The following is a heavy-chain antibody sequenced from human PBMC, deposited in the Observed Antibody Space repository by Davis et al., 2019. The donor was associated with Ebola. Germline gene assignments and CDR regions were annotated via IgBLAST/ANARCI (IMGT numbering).Heavy chain of an antibody. V-gene: IGHV1-3*01. CDR1: GYTFNTFA. D-gene: IGHD3-10*01. Sequence: ASVKVSCKASGYTFNTFAINWVRQAPGQGLEWMGWINAASGDTNYSQKFQGRVIITEDTAATTAYMEMSSLTYADTAVYYCTRGIIMVRGEGWFDPWGQGTLVSVSS. CDR3: TRGIIMVRGEGWFDP. J-gene: IGHJ5*02. CDR2: INAASGDT.